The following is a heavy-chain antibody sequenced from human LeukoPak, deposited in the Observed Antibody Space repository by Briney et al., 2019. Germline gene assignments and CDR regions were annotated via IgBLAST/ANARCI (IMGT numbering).Heavy chain of an antibody. J-gene: IGHJ4*02. Sequence: PGGSLRLSCKGSGYTFPSYWIGWVRQMPGKGLEWMGIIYPGDSDTRYSPSLQGQATISVDTSIGTAYLQWSSVKASDTAIYYCARQNDFRLDYWGQGTLVTVSS. CDR2: IYPGDSDT. D-gene: IGHD3-3*01. CDR3: ARQNDFRLDY. CDR1: GYTFPSYW. V-gene: IGHV5-51*01.